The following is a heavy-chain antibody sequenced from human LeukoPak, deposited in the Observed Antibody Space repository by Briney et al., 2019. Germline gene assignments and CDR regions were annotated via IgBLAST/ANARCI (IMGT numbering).Heavy chain of an antibody. V-gene: IGHV7-4-1*02. J-gene: IGHJ5*02. CDR1: GYTFTSYA. CDR2: INTNTGNP. D-gene: IGHD3/OR15-3a*01. CDR3: AREFTRVTWTWFDP. Sequence: ASVKVSCKASGYTFTSYAMNWVRQAPGQGLEWMGWINTNTGNPTYAQGFTGRFVFSLDTSVSTAYLQISCLKAEDTAVYYCAREFTRVTWTWFDPWGQGTLVTVSS.